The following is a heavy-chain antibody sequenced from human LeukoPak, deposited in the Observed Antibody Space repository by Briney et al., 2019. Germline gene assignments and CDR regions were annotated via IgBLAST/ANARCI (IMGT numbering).Heavy chain of an antibody. V-gene: IGHV3-21*01. D-gene: IGHD2-2*01. CDR3: ARGPIVVVPAAMFFAYGMDV. CDR2: ISGSSSYI. J-gene: IGHJ6*02. CDR1: GFTFSSYS. Sequence: GGSLRLSCAASGFTFSSYSMNWVRQAPGKGLEWVSSISGSSSYIYHADSVKGRFTISRDNAKNSLYLQMNSLRAEDTAVYYCARGPIVVVPAAMFFAYGMDVWGQGTTDTVSS.